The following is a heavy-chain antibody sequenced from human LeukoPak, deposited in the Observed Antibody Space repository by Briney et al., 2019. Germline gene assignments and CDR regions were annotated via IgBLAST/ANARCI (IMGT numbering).Heavy chain of an antibody. CDR2: MNPNSGNT. D-gene: IGHD4-23*01. J-gene: IGHJ4*02. CDR1: GYTFTSYD. CDR3: ARGPRWAKTNLDY. V-gene: IGHV1-8*03. Sequence: ASVKVSCKASGYTFTSYDINWVRQATGQGLEWMGWMNPNSGNTGYAQKFQGRVTITRNTSISTAYMELSSLRSEDTAVYYCARGPRWAKTNLDYWGQGTLVTVSS.